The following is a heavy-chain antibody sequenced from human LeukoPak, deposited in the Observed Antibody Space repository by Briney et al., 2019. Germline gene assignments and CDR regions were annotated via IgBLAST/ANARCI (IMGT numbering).Heavy chain of an antibody. CDR2: IYYSGST. J-gene: IGHJ6*03. V-gene: IGHV4-30-4*07. D-gene: IGHD3-16*01. CDR3: ARETSQKGAHYMDV. Sequence: TLSLTCAVSGGSISSGGYSWTWIRQPPGKGLECIGHIYYSGSTYYNPSLKSRVTISVDTSKNQFSLKLSSVTAADTAVYYCARETSQKGAHYMDVWGKGTTVTISS. CDR1: GGSISSGGYS.